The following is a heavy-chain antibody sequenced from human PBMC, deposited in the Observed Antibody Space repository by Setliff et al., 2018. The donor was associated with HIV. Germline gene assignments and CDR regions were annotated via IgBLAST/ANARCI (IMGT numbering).Heavy chain of an antibody. J-gene: IGHJ4*02. D-gene: IGHD3-3*01. CDR1: GFTLSHYW. CDR2: IKQDGTEK. V-gene: IGHV3-7*03. Sequence: GGSLRLSCAASGFTLSHYWMTWVRQVPGKGLEWVANIKQDGTEKYYLDSVKGRFTISRDNAKNSLYLQINSVRPEDTATYYCATQEWANMDYWGQGTLVTVSS. CDR3: ATQEWANMDY.